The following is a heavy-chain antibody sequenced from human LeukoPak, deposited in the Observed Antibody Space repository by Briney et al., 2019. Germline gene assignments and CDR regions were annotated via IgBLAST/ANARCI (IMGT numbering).Heavy chain of an antibody. J-gene: IGHJ4*02. Sequence: PSETLSLTCTVSGYSISSGYYWGWIRQPPGKGLEWIGSMFRTGTTYYNPSLQSRVTISIDTSKNQFSLRMGSVTAADTAVYYCARDRRAVAGPAFDYWGQGTLVTVSS. CDR2: MFRTGTT. V-gene: IGHV4-38-2*02. D-gene: IGHD6-19*01. CDR1: GYSISSGYY. CDR3: ARDRRAVAGPAFDY.